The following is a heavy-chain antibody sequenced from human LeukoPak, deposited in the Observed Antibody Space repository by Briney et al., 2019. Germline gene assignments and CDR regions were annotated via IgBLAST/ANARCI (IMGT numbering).Heavy chain of an antibody. CDR2: INHSGST. CDR3: ARGFPPTID. D-gene: IGHD3-3*01. Sequence: SETLSLTCTVSGGSISSGDYYWSWIRQPPGKGLEWIGEINHSGSTNYNPSLKSRVTISVDTSKNQFSLKLSSVTAADTAVYYCARGFPPTIDWGQGTLVTVSS. CDR1: GGSISSGDYY. J-gene: IGHJ4*02. V-gene: IGHV4-39*07.